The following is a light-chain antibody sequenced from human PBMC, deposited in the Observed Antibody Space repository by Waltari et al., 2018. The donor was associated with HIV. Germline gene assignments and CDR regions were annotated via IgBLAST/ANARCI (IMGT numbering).Light chain of an antibody. V-gene: IGLV2-8*01. CDR1: SSAIGASDP. J-gene: IGLJ2*01. CDR3: SSYGDNNWVL. CDR2: EVT. Sequence: HSALTQPPSASGSLGQSVTISFIGSSSAIGASDPVSWFQQLPHNAPTLLLYEVTKRPSGVPDRFSGSRSGNTAFLTVSGLQPNDTAAYFCSSYGDNNWVLFGGGTNLTVL.